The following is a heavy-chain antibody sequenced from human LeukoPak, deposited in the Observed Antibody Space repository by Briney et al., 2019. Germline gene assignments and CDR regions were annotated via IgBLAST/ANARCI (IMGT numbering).Heavy chain of an antibody. D-gene: IGHD6-19*01. Sequence: SQTLSLTCAISGDSVSSNSAAWNWLRQSPSRGLEWLGRTYYRSKWYNDYAVSVKSRITINPGTSKNQFSLQLNSVTPEDTAVYYCARGSGWYSDYFDYWGQGTLVTVSS. V-gene: IGHV6-1*01. CDR2: TYYRSKWYN. J-gene: IGHJ4*02. CDR3: ARGSGWYSDYFDY. CDR1: GDSVSSNSAA.